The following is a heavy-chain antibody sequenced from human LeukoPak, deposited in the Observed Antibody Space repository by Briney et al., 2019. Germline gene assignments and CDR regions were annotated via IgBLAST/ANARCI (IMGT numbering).Heavy chain of an antibody. Sequence: PGGSLRLSCAASGFTFSSYAMSWVRQAPGKGLEWVSAISGSGGSTYYADSVKGRFTISRDNSKNTLYLQMNSLRAEDTAVYYCAKDPSEYCSGGSCYPFDYWGQGTLVTVSS. D-gene: IGHD2-15*01. CDR3: AKDPSEYCSGGSCYPFDY. CDR2: ISGSGGST. V-gene: IGHV3-23*01. J-gene: IGHJ4*02. CDR1: GFTFSSYA.